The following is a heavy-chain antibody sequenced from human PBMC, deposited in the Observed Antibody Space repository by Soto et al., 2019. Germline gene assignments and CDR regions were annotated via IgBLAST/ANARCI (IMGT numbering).Heavy chain of an antibody. J-gene: IGHJ5*02. CDR2: INHSGIT. CDR1: GGSISAYY. Sequence: SETMSLTSVVYGGSISAYYWTWLRQPPGKGLEWIGEINHSGITNYNPSLKSRVTISADTSKNQFSLKLSSVAAADTAVYYCARSFNRFDPWGQGTLVTVSS. V-gene: IGHV4-34*01. CDR3: ARSFNRFDP. D-gene: IGHD3-16*01.